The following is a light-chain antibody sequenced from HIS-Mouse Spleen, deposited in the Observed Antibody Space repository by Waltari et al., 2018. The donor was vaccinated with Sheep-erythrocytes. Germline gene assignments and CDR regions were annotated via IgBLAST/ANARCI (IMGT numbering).Light chain of an antibody. Sequence: QSPLTQPRSVSGSPGPPVTISSTGTGPDVGGYNYSAWYQKHPGKAPKLMIYDVSKRPSGVPDRFSGSKSGNTASLTISGLQAEDEADYYCCSYAGSYNHVFATGTKVTVL. CDR2: DVS. CDR1: GPDVGGYNY. J-gene: IGLJ1*01. V-gene: IGLV2-11*01. CDR3: CSYAGSYNHV.